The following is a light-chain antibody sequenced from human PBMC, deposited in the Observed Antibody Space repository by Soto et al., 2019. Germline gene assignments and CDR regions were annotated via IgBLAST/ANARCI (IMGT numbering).Light chain of an antibody. CDR1: QSVSSSY. Sequence: EIVLTQSPGTLSLSPGERATLSCRASQSVSSSYLAWYQQKPGQAPRLLIYGASSRATGIPDRFSGSGSGTDFTLTISRLEPEDFAVYYCQQLDALGQGTKVDIK. CDR2: GAS. J-gene: IGKJ1*01. V-gene: IGKV3-20*01. CDR3: QQLDA.